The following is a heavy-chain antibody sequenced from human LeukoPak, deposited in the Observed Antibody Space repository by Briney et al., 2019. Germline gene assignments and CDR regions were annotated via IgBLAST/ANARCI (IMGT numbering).Heavy chain of an antibody. D-gene: IGHD3-10*01. Sequence: ASVKVSCKVSGYTLTELSMHWVRQAPGKGLEWMGGFDPEDGETIYAQKFQGRVTMTEDTSTDTAYMELSSLRSEDTAVYYCGCGSGSPYYYYGMDVWGQGTTVTVSS. V-gene: IGHV1-24*01. J-gene: IGHJ6*02. CDR2: FDPEDGET. CDR3: GCGSGSPYYYYGMDV. CDR1: GYTLTELS.